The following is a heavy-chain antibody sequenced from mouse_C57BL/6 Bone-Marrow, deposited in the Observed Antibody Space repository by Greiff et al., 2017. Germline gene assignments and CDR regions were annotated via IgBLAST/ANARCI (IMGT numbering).Heavy chain of an antibody. D-gene: IGHD2-2*01. CDR3: TGGLRRGDWYFDV. Sequence: EVQLQEPGGGLVQPGGSMKLSCAASGFTFSDAWMDWVRQSPEKGLEWVAEIRNNANNHATYYAVSVKGRFTISRADSKSSVYQQMSSIRAEEAGNYYCTGGLRRGDWYFDVWGTGTTVTVSS. CDR1: GFTFSDAW. V-gene: IGHV6-6*01. CDR2: IRNNANNHAT. J-gene: IGHJ1*03.